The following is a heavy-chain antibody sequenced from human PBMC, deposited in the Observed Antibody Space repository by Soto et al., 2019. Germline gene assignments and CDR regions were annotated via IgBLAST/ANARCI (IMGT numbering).Heavy chain of an antibody. CDR1: GGTFSSYA. Sequence: SVKVSCKASGGTFSSYAISWVRQAPGQGLEWMGGIIPIFGTANYAQKFQGRVTITADESTSTAYMELSSLRSEDTAVYYCARGKYQLLYSPFSYYYGMDVWGQGTTVTVS. CDR2: IIPIFGTA. V-gene: IGHV1-69*13. CDR3: ARGKYQLLYSPFSYYYGMDV. J-gene: IGHJ6*02. D-gene: IGHD2-2*02.